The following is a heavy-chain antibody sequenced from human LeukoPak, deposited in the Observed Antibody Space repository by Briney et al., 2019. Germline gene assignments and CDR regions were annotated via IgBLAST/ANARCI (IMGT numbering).Heavy chain of an antibody. J-gene: IGHJ6*03. V-gene: IGHV3-21*01. Sequence: GGSLRLSCAAPGFTFSSYSMNWVRQAPGKGLEWVASISSTSTFIYSADSVKGRFTISRDTAENSLFLQMNSLRAEDTAIYYCARDYFDSTNYPQTYYYYYMDVWGKGTTVTVSS. D-gene: IGHD3-22*01. CDR1: GFTFSSYS. CDR2: ISSTSTFI. CDR3: ARDYFDSTNYPQTYYYYYMDV.